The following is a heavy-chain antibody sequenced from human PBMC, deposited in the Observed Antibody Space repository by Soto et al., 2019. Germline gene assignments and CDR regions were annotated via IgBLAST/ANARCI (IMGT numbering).Heavy chain of an antibody. CDR3: ARGWGSQNWFVP. D-gene: IGHD3-16*01. CDR2: INAGNGNT. V-gene: IGHV1-3*01. CDR1: GYTFTSYA. J-gene: IGHJ5*02. Sequence: ASVKVSCKASGYTFTSYAMHWVRQAPGQRLEWMGWINAGNGNTKYSQKFQGRVTITRDTSASTAYMELSSLRSEDTAVYYCARGWGSQNWFVPWGQGTLVNVSS.